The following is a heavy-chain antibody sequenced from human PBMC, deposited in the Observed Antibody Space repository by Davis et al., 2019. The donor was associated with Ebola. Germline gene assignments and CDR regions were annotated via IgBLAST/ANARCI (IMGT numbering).Heavy chain of an antibody. CDR2: IKHDGSEK. CDR3: ARTYYYDSSGSGWFDP. D-gene: IGHD3-22*01. CDR1: GFTFSSYW. J-gene: IGHJ5*02. V-gene: IGHV3-7*03. Sequence: GESLKISCAASGFTFSSYWMSWVRQAPGKGLEWVANIKHDGSEKYDVDSVRGRFTISRDNTRNSLFLQMNSLRVDDTAVYYCARTYYYDSSGSGWFDPWGQGTLVTVSS.